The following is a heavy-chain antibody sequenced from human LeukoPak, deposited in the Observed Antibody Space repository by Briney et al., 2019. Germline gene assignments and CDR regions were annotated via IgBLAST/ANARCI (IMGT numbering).Heavy chain of an antibody. V-gene: IGHV3-15*07. J-gene: IGHJ5*02. D-gene: IGHD3-3*01. CDR3: TAGGDFWSGYYTGDNWFDP. CDR2: IKSKTDGETT. CDR1: GFTFTNAC. Sequence: GGSLRVSCAASGFTFTNACMNWVRQAPGQGLEWVGRIKSKTDGETTDYAAPVKGRFTISRDDSKKTVYLHMNSLKTEDSAVYYCTAGGDFWSGYYTGDNWFDPWGQGTLATVSS.